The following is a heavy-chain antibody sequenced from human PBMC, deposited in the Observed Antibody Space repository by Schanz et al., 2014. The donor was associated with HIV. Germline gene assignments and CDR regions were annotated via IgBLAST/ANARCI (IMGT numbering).Heavy chain of an antibody. J-gene: IGHJ4*01. Sequence: QVPLQQWGAGRLKPSETLSLTCAVRGGSISGYFWSWIRQPPGKGLEWIAEINHSGATSYNPSLKSRVTIPADTTKNQFSLKLPSVTAADTAVYFCARGDFGGNSVDYWGHGNLVTVSS. CDR2: INHSGAT. D-gene: IGHD2-21*02. CDR3: ARGDFGGNSVDY. CDR1: GGSISGYF. V-gene: IGHV4-34*01.